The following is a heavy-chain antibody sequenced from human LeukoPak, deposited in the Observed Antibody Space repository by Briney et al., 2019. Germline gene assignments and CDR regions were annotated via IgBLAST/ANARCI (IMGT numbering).Heavy chain of an antibody. CDR1: GFTFSSYA. D-gene: IGHD4-17*01. CDR3: AKASGDYAIESGDY. J-gene: IGHJ4*02. CDR2: ISGSGGST. V-gene: IGHV3-23*01. Sequence: PGGSLRLSCAASGFTFSSYAMSWVRQAPGKGLEWVSAISGSGGSTYYADSVKGRFTISRDNSKDTLYLQMNSLRAEDTAVYYCAKASGDYAIESGDYWGQGTLVTVSS.